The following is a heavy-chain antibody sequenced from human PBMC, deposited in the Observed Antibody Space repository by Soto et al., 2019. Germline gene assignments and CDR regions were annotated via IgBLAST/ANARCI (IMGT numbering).Heavy chain of an antibody. CDR3: ARDYYHSSGYLSWDY. CDR1: GGSISSYY. D-gene: IGHD3-22*01. J-gene: IGHJ4*02. CDR2: IYTSGST. Sequence: PSETLSLTCTVSGGSISSYYWSWIRQPAGKGLEWTGRIYTSGSTNYNPSLKSRVTMSVDTSKNQFSLKLSSVTAADTAVYYCARDYYHSSGYLSWDYWGQGTLVTVSS. V-gene: IGHV4-4*07.